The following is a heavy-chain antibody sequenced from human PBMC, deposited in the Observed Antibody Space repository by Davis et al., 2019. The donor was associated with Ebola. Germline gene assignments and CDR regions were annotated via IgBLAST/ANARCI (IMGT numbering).Heavy chain of an antibody. CDR2: ISGSGGST. CDR1: GFTFSSYA. J-gene: IGHJ6*02. CDR3: ARERYYHYYYGMDV. V-gene: IGHV3-23*01. Sequence: PGGSLRLSCAASGFTFSSYAMGWVRQAPGKGLEWVSAISGSGGSTYYADSVKGRFTISRDNAKNTLYLQMGSLRAEDMAVYYCARERYYHYYYGMDVWGQGTTVTVSS.